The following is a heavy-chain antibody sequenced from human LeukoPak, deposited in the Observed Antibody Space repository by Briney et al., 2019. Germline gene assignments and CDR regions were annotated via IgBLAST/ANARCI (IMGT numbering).Heavy chain of an antibody. CDR3: ARDHAERAFDI. CDR1: GYTFTGYY. V-gene: IGHV1-2*02. Sequence: ASVKISCKASGYTFTGYYMHWVRQAPGQGLEWMGWINPNSGGTNYAQKFQGRVTMTRDTSISAAYMELSRLRSDDTAVYSCARDHAERAFDIWGQGTMVTVSS. J-gene: IGHJ3*02. CDR2: INPNSGGT. D-gene: IGHD1-1*01.